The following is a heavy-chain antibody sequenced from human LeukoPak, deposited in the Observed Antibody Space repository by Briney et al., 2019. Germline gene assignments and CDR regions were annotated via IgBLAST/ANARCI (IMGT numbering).Heavy chain of an antibody. CDR2: IDWDDDK. CDR3: ARHYYDSSGYSLLFDY. CDR1: GFSLGTSGMC. J-gene: IGHJ4*02. Sequence: SGPALVKPTQTLTLTCTFSGFSLGTSGMCVSWIRQPPGKALEWLALIDWDDDKYYSTSLKTRLTISKDTPKNQVVLTMTNMDPVDTATYYCARHYYDSSGYSLLFDYWGQGTLVTVSS. D-gene: IGHD3-22*01. V-gene: IGHV2-70*01.